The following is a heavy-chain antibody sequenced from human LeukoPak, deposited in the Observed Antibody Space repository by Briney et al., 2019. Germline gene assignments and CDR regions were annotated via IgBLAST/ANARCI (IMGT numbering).Heavy chain of an antibody. V-gene: IGHV1-18*01. CDR1: GYTFTTYG. CDR2: ISGYNDNT. Sequence: ASVKVSCTASGYTFTTYGISWVRQAPGQGLEWLGWISGYNDNTKYSQKLQGRVTMTKDTSTSTAYMELNNLRSDDTAVYYCARETSSRFFDYWGQGTLLTVSS. J-gene: IGHJ4*02. CDR3: ARETSSRFFDY.